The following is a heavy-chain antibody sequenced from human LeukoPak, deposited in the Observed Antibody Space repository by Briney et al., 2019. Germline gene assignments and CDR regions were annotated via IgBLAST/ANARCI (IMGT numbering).Heavy chain of an antibody. Sequence: DPSETLSLTCTVSGGSISSSSYYWGWIRQPPGKGLEWIGSIYYSGSTYYNPSLKSRVTISVDTSKNQFSLKLSSVTAADTAVYYCARLPKQQLARPAPKYYYYYMDVWGKGTTVTISS. D-gene: IGHD6-13*01. V-gene: IGHV4-39*07. CDR1: GGSISSSSYY. CDR2: IYYSGST. CDR3: ARLPKQQLARPAPKYYYYYMDV. J-gene: IGHJ6*03.